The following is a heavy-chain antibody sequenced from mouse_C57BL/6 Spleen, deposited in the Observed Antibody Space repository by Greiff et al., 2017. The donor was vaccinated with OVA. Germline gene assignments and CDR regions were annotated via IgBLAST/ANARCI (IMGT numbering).Heavy chain of an antibody. D-gene: IGHD2-4*01. CDR1: GYAFSSSW. Sequence: VKLLESGPELVKPGASVKISCKASGYAFSSSWMNWVKQRPGKGLEWIGRIYPGDGDTNYNGKFKGKATLTADKSSSTAYMQLSSLTSEDSAVYFCARSAYDYGEGAMDYWGQGTSVTVSS. CDR3: ARSAYDYGEGAMDY. J-gene: IGHJ4*01. CDR2: IYPGDGDT. V-gene: IGHV1-82*01.